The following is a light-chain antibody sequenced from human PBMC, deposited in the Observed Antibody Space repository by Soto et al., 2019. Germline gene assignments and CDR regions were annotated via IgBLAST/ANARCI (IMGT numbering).Light chain of an antibody. CDR3: QSYDSSLSVSV. CDR2: ANN. J-gene: IGLJ2*01. CDR1: SSNIGAGYD. V-gene: IGLV1-40*01. Sequence: QAVVTQPPSVSGAPGQRVTISCTGSSSNIGAGYDVQWYQQPPGAAPKLLIYANNNRPSGVPDRFSGSKSGTSASLAITGLQAEDEADYYCQSYDSSLSVSVFGGGTKLTVL.